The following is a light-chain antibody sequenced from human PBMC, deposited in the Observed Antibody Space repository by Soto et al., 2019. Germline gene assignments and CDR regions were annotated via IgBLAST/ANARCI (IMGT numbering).Light chain of an antibody. CDR2: KAS. V-gene: IGKV1-5*03. Sequence: DIQMTQSPSILSASVGDRVTITCRASQSISSWLAWYQQKPGKAPNLLIYKASHLENGVPSRFSGSGSGTEFILTISSLQPDDFATYHCQHYGGVWTFGQGTKVDIK. CDR1: QSISSW. J-gene: IGKJ1*01. CDR3: QHYGGVWT.